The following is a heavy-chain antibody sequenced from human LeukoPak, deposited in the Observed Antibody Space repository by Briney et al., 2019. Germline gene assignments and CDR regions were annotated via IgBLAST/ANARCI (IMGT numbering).Heavy chain of an antibody. Sequence: GSLRLXCVASXFTFGKYWMSWVRQAPGKGLEWVANIKLDGSEKNYVDSVKGRFTISRDNTKNTLYLQVNDLRAEDTAVYYCARGPNSNWSGLDFWGQGTLLTVSS. CDR2: IKLDGSEK. V-gene: IGHV3-7*01. D-gene: IGHD6-6*01. CDR3: ARGPNSNWSGLDF. CDR1: XFTFGKYW. J-gene: IGHJ4*02.